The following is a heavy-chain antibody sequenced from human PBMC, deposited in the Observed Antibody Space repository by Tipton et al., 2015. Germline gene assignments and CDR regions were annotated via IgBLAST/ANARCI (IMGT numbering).Heavy chain of an antibody. J-gene: IGHJ6*02. CDR1: GFTLSGYW. CDR3: GKWDV. V-gene: IGHV3-74*03. CDR2: NKYDGTTT. Sequence: SLRLSCAASGFTLSGYWMHWIRQAPGKGLEWVSRNKYDGTTTTYADSVKGRFTISRDNARNSLFLQMNSLRAEDTAVYYCGKWDVWGQGTTVTVSS.